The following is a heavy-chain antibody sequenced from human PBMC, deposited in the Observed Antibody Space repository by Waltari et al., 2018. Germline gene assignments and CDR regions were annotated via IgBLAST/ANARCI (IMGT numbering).Heavy chain of an antibody. D-gene: IGHD2-2*02. Sequence: QVQLQQWGAGLLKPSETLSLTCAVYGGSFSGYYWSWIRQPPGKGLEWIGEINQRGSTKYNPSLKSRVTISVDTSKNQFSLKLSSVTAADTAVYYCARHSVDRSHYTQNLYYFDYWGQGTLVTVSS. V-gene: IGHV4-34*01. CDR1: GGSFSGYY. CDR2: INQRGST. J-gene: IGHJ4*02. CDR3: ARHSVDRSHYTQNLYYFDY.